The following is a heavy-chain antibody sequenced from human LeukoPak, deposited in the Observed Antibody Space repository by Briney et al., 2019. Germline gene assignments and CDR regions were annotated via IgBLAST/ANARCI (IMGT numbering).Heavy chain of an antibody. Sequence: GGSLRLSCAASGFTFSSYGMHWVRQAPGKGLEWVAVIWYDGSNKHYADSVEGRFTISRDNSKNTLYLQMNSLRAEDTAVYYCARGSHYDFWSGYYTGTFDYWGQGTLVTVSS. CDR3: ARGSHYDFWSGYYTGTFDY. CDR2: IWYDGSNK. D-gene: IGHD3-3*01. J-gene: IGHJ4*02. CDR1: GFTFSSYG. V-gene: IGHV3-33*01.